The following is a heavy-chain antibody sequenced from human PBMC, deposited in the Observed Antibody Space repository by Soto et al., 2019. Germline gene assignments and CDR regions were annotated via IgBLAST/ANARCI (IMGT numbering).Heavy chain of an antibody. V-gene: IGHV3-33*01. CDR2: IWNDGATQ. Sequence: VQLVESGGGVVQPGRSLRLSCAASGFVYSTYAMHWVRLSPGKGLEWVALIWNDGATQNYLDSVKGRFIISRDNSLNTLHLQMDSLRAADSGLYFCVRGIPSQYTSNWLYWYFDLWGRGTQVTVSA. J-gene: IGHJ2*01. D-gene: IGHD6-13*01. CDR1: GFVYSTYA. CDR3: VRGIPSQYTSNWLYWYFDL.